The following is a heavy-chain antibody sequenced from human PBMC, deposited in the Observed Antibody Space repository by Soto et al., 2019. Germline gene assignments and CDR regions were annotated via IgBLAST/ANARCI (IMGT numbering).Heavy chain of an antibody. CDR2: ISAYNGNT. J-gene: IGHJ3*02. D-gene: IGHD3-22*01. V-gene: IGHV1-18*04. CDR1: GYTFTSYG. Sequence: ASVNVSCKASGYTFTSYGISGVRQAPGQGLEWMGWISAYNGNTNYAQKLQGRVTMTTDTSTGTAYMELRSLRSDDTAVYYCARVGVTKYYYDSSGYYHEAFDIWGQGTMVTVSS. CDR3: ARVGVTKYYYDSSGYYHEAFDI.